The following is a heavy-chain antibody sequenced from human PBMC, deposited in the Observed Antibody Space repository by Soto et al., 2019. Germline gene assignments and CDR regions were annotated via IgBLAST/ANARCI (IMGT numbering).Heavy chain of an antibody. CDR2: IYWDDDR. CDR1: GFSLTTRGVG. D-gene: IGHD2-15*01. Sequence: QITLKESGPTLIRPTQTLTLTCTFSGFSLTTRGVGVGWIRQPPGKTLEWLAVIYWDDDRRYSPHLKNRLTITKDTSXIQTVXXLTNVDPVDTATYYCAHRQVEGYCSGGTCYKVWDYWGQGTLVTVSS. CDR3: AHRQVEGYCSGGTCYKVWDY. V-gene: IGHV2-5*02. J-gene: IGHJ4*02.